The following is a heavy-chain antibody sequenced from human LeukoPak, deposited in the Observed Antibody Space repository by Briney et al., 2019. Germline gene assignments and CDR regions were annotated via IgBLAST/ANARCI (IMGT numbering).Heavy chain of an antibody. CDR1: GFTFSSYA. J-gene: IGHJ4*02. CDR2: ISGSGGST. Sequence: GGSLRLSCAASGFTFSSYAMSWVRQAPGKGLEWVSAISGSGGSTYYADSVKGRFTISRDNAKNSLYLQMNSLRAEDTAVYYCARGRYSSSSVYWGQGTLVTVSS. CDR3: ARGRYSSSSVY. V-gene: IGHV3-23*01. D-gene: IGHD6-13*01.